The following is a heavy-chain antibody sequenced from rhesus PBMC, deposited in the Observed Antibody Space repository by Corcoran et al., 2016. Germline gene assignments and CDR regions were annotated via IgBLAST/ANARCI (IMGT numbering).Heavy chain of an antibody. Sequence: QVQLQQWGEGLVKPSETLSLTCAVYGGSISSNYWSWIRQPPGKGLEGIERNRSGRSTNYNPSLKSRITIFRDTSKNQFSLRLSSVTAADSAVYYCARYSGSIYGSFDSWGQGVLVTVSS. CDR2: NRSGRST. CDR1: GGSISSNY. D-gene: IGHD5-24*01. V-gene: IGHV4-160*01. J-gene: IGHJ4*01. CDR3: ARYSGSIYGSFDS.